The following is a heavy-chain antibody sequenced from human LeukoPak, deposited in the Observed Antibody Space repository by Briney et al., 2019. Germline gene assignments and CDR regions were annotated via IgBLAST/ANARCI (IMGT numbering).Heavy chain of an antibody. Sequence: GGSLRLSCAASGFTFSSSGMHWVRQAPGKGLEWVAVVSYDGRNKYYADSVKGRFTISRDNSKNTLYLQMNSLRAEDTAVYYCARGSAYCGGDCYSLDYWGQGTLVTVSS. CDR2: VSYDGRNK. CDR1: GFTFSSSG. V-gene: IGHV3-30*03. D-gene: IGHD2-21*02. J-gene: IGHJ4*02. CDR3: ARGSAYCGGDCYSLDY.